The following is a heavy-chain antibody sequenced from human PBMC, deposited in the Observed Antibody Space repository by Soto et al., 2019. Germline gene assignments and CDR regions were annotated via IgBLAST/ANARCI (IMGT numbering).Heavy chain of an antibody. CDR2: IYYSGST. V-gene: IGHV4-59*03. D-gene: IGHD3-16*01. CDR3: AAGTLGAVWTPLDH. CDR1: GGSFGDNY. J-gene: IGHJ4*02. Sequence: QVHLQESGPRLVKPSETLSLTCDVSGGSFGDNYWTWIRHLPGKGLEWIGYIYYSGSTNYNPSLKRRVSISVDASKAQFTLQLTSVTAADTALYYCAAGTLGAVWTPLDHWGQGILVTVSS.